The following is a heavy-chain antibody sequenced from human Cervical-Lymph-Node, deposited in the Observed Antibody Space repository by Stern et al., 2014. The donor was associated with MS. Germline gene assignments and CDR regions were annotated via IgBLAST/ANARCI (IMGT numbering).Heavy chain of an antibody. D-gene: IGHD3-22*01. CDR3: ARRGLGYGGADH. CDR2: IYPGDSDT. J-gene: IGHJ4*02. Sequence: MQLVQSGAEVRKPGESLKISCKVSGYSFANFWIGWVRQVPGKGLEWMGIIYPGDSDTRYSPSFQGQVTLSADESISTAYLQWSSLKASDTGIYYCARRGLGYGGADHWGQGALVTVSS. V-gene: IGHV5-51*03. CDR1: GYSFANFW.